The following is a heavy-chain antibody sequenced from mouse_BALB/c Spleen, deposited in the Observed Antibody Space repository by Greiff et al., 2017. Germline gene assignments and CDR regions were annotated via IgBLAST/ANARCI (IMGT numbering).Heavy chain of an antibody. CDR3: ARDGGYGRTFAY. V-gene: IGHV5-4*02. J-gene: IGHJ3*01. D-gene: IGHD1-1*01. Sequence: EVHLVESGGGLVKPGGSLKLSCAASGFTFSDYYMYWVRQTPEKRLEWVATISDGGSYTYYPDSVKGRFTISRDNAKNNLYLQMSSLKSEDTAMYYCARDGGYGRTFAYWGQGTRVTVSA. CDR1: GFTFSDYY. CDR2: ISDGGSYT.